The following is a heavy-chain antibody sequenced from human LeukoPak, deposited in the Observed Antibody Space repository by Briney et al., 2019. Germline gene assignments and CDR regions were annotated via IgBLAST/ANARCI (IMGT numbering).Heavy chain of an antibody. Sequence: GGSLRLSCAASGFXFSSYSMNWVRQAPGKGLEWGSSISSSSSYIYYADSVKGRFTISRDNAKNSLYLQMNSLRAEDTAVYYCARVEDSSGYYGPYFDYWGQGTLVTVSP. V-gene: IGHV3-21*01. CDR2: ISSSSSYI. D-gene: IGHD3-22*01. CDR1: GFXFSSYS. J-gene: IGHJ4*02. CDR3: ARVEDSSGYYGPYFDY.